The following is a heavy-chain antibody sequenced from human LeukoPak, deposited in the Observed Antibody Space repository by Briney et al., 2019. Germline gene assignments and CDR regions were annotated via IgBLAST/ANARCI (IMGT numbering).Heavy chain of an antibody. CDR3: ARSGYGGSYYGGYYYMDV. D-gene: IGHD1-26*01. V-gene: IGHV1-69*05. CDR2: IIHIFGTA. Sequence: SVKVSCKASGGTLSSYPISWVRPAPGQGLEWMGGIIHIFGTANYAQKFQGRVTITTDESTSTAYMELSSLRSEDTAVYYCARSGYGGSYYGGYYYMDVWGKGTTVTVSS. J-gene: IGHJ6*03. CDR1: GGTLSSYP.